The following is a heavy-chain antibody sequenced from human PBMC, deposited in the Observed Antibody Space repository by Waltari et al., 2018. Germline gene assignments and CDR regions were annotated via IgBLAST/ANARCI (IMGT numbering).Heavy chain of an antibody. J-gene: IGHJ3*02. CDR3: ARDYVVVTYAFDI. V-gene: IGHV3-30*01. CDR1: GFTFSSYA. Sequence: QVQLVESGGGVVQPGRSLRLSCAASGFTFSSYAMHWVRQAPGKVLEWVAVISYDGSNKYYADSVKGRFTISRDNSKNTLYLQMNSLRAEDTAVYYCARDYVVVTYAFDIWGQGTMVTVSS. D-gene: IGHD2-21*02. CDR2: ISYDGSNK.